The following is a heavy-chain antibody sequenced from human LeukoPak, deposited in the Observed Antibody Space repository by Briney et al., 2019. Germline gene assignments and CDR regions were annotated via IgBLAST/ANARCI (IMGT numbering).Heavy chain of an antibody. D-gene: IGHD4-11*01. J-gene: IGHJ6*03. CDR1: GGTFSSYT. Sequence: ASVKVSCKASGGTFSSYTISWVRQAPGQGLEWMGRIIPILGIANYAQKFQGRVTITADKSTSTAYMELSSLRSEDTAVYYCGRRPRDSNYFSYYYYYYMDVWGKGATVTVSS. V-gene: IGHV1-69*02. CDR3: GRRPRDSNYFSYYYYYYMDV. CDR2: IIPILGIA.